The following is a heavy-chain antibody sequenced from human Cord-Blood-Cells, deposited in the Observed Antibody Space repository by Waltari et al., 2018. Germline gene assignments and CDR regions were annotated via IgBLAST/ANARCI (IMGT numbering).Heavy chain of an antibody. CDR3: AASRFYTDFWSGPDY. Sequence: QIQLVQSGPEVKKPWTSVKVSCKASGFTFTSSAVQWVRQARGQRLEWIGWIVVGSGNTNYAQKFQERVTITRDMSTSTAYMELSSLRSEDTAVYYCAASRFYTDFWSGPDYWGQGTLVTVSS. CDR2: IVVGSGNT. D-gene: IGHD3-3*01. J-gene: IGHJ4*02. CDR1: GFTFTSSA. V-gene: IGHV1-58*01.